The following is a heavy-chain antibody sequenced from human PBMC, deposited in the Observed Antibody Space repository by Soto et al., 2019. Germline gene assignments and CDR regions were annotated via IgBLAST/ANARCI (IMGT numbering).Heavy chain of an antibody. J-gene: IGHJ4*02. CDR3: ARSGEDYAIDY. V-gene: IGHV4-59*08. D-gene: IGHD4-17*01. Sequence: TSETLSLTCTVSGGSISSYYWSWIRQPPGKGLEWIGYIYYSGSTNYNPSLKSRVTISVDTSKNQFSLKLSSVTAADTAVYYCARSGEDYAIDYWGQGTLVTVSS. CDR1: GGSISSYY. CDR2: IYYSGST.